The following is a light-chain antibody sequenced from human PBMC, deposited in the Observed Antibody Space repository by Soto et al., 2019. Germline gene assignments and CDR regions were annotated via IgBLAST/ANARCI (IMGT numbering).Light chain of an antibody. Sequence: EIVVTQSPATLSLSPGERPTLSCRTSQSVGSYLAWYQKKPGKAPRLLIYDASNRATGIPARFSGSGSGRDFTLTISGLEHEDVAIYYCQHRCTSTPLSLGGGIQVEIK. V-gene: IGKV3-11*02. CDR3: QHRCTSTPLS. CDR2: DAS. CDR1: QSVGSY. J-gene: IGKJ4*01.